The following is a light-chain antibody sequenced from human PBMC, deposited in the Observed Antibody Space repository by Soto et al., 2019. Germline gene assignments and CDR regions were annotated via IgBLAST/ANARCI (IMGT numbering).Light chain of an antibody. Sequence: QSALTQPASVPGSPGQSITISCTGISSDVGSYNLVSWYQQHPGKAPKLMIYEGSKRPSGVSNRFSGSKSGNTASLTISGLQAEDEADYYCCSYAGSSTPYVFGTGTKVTVL. V-gene: IGLV2-23*01. J-gene: IGLJ1*01. CDR1: SSDVGSYNL. CDR3: CSYAGSSTPYV. CDR2: EGS.